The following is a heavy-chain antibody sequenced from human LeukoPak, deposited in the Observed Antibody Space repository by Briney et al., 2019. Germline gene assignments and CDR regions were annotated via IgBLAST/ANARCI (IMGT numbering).Heavy chain of an antibody. J-gene: IGHJ4*02. CDR1: GFTFSSYA. CDR2: ISSIVSTI. CDR3: AIPYYYDSSGYYY. D-gene: IGHD3-22*01. V-gene: IGHV3-11*01. Sequence: GGSLRLSCAASGFTFSSYAMSWIRQAPGKGLEWVSYISSIVSTIYYADSVKGRFTISRDNAKNSLYLQMNSLRAEDTAVYYCAIPYYYDSSGYYYWGQGTLVTVSS.